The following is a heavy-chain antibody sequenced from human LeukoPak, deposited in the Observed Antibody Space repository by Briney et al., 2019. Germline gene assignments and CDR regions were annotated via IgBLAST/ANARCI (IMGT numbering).Heavy chain of an antibody. CDR2: IKQDGSEK. CDR1: GFTFSSYW. V-gene: IGHV3-7*03. D-gene: IGHD3-10*01. Sequence: GGSLRLSCAASGFTFSSYWMSWVRQAPGKGLEWVANIKQDGSEKYYVGSVKGRFTISRDNAKNSLYLQMNSLRAEDTAVYYCARDPAFYYGSGSSDGMDVWGQGTTVTVSS. CDR3: ARDPAFYYGSGSSDGMDV. J-gene: IGHJ6*02.